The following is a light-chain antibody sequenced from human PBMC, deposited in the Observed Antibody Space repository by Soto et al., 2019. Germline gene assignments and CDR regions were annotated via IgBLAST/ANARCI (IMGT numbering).Light chain of an antibody. V-gene: IGLV2-14*03. Sequence: QSALTQPASVSGSPGQSITMSCTGANSDIGFYNYVSWYQQHPGKAPRLMIYDVSNRPPGVSNRFSGSKSGNTASLTISGLQAEDEADYYCSSYTSSSTLVFGGGTKVTVL. CDR3: SSYTSSSTLV. J-gene: IGLJ2*01. CDR2: DVS. CDR1: NSDIGFYNY.